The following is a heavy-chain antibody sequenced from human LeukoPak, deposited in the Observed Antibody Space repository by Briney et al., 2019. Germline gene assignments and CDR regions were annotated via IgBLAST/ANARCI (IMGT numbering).Heavy chain of an antibody. V-gene: IGHV4-39*07. D-gene: IGHD6-13*01. CDR2: IYYSGST. J-gene: IGHJ4*02. CDR1: GVSISSSNSY. CDR3: ARVRAAAVPYYFDY. Sequence: SETLSLTCTVSGVSISSSNSYWGWIRQPPGKGLEWIGSIYYSGSTYYSAPLKSRVTISVDTSKNQFSLKVRSVTAADTAVYYCARVRAAAVPYYFDYWGQGTLVTVSS.